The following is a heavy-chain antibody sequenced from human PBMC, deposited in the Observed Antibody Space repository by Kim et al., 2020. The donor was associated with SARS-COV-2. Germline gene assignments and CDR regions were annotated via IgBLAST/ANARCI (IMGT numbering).Heavy chain of an antibody. CDR2: ISGSGGST. V-gene: IGHV3-23*01. CDR3: AKDLLMYSGYVSGGNAGSY. J-gene: IGHJ4*02. Sequence: GGSLRLSCAASGFTFSSYAMSWVRQAPGKGLEWVSAISGSGGSTYYADSVKGRFTISRDNSKNTLYLQMNSLRAEDTAVYYCAKDLLMYSGYVSGGNAGSYWGQGTLVTVSS. D-gene: IGHD5-12*01. CDR1: GFTFSSYA.